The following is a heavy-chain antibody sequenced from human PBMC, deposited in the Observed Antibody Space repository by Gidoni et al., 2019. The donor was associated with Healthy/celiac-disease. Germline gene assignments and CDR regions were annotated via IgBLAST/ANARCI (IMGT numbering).Heavy chain of an antibody. CDR1: GDSVSSNSAA. CDR2: TYYRSKWYN. Sequence: QVQLQQSGPGLVKPSQTLSLTCAISGDSVSSNSAAWNWIRQSPSRGLEWLGRTYYRSKWYNDYAVSVKSRITINPDTSKNQFSLQLNSVTPEDTAVYYCAREELHCSGGSCYWWYMDVWGKGTTVTVSS. V-gene: IGHV6-1*01. CDR3: AREELHCSGGSCYWWYMDV. D-gene: IGHD2-15*01. J-gene: IGHJ6*03.